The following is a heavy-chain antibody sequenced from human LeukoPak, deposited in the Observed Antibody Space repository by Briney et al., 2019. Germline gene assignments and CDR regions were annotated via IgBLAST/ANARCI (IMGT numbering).Heavy chain of an antibody. D-gene: IGHD4-17*01. CDR1: GYSFTTYC. V-gene: IGHV5-51*01. CDR2: IYPDDSDT. J-gene: IGHJ6*02. CDR3: ARLPTVTSNRIHDGMDV. Sequence: GESLKISCKGSGYSFTTYCIGWVRQMTGKGLEWMGIIYPDDSDTRYSPSFQGQVTISADKSISTAYLQWSSLKASDTAMYCCARLPTVTSNRIHDGMDVWGQGTTVTVSS.